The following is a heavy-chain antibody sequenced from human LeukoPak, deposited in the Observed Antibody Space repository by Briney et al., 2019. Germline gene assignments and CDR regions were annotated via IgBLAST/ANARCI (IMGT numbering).Heavy chain of an antibody. CDR2: IYSGGST. J-gene: IGHJ4*02. V-gene: IGHV3-53*01. Sequence: GGSLRLSCAASGFTVSSNYMSWVRQAPVKGLEWVSIIYSGGSTYYADSVKGRFTISRDNSKNTLYLQMNSLRAEDTAVYYCATGTXSASYYFDSWGQGTLVTVSS. CDR3: ATGTXSASYYFDS. CDR1: GFTVSSNY.